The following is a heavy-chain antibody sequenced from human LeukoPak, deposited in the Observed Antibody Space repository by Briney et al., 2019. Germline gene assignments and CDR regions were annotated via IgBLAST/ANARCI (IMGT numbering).Heavy chain of an antibody. CDR2: ISSSSSYI. Sequence: PGGSLRLSCAASGFTFSSYSMNWVRQAPGKGLEWVSSISSSSSYIYYADSVKGRFTISRDNAKNSLYLQMNSLRAEDTAVYYCARDADGTVYAIHWFDPWGQGTLVTVSS. D-gene: IGHD2-8*01. CDR1: GFTFSSYS. CDR3: ARDADGTVYAIHWFDP. J-gene: IGHJ5*02. V-gene: IGHV3-21*01.